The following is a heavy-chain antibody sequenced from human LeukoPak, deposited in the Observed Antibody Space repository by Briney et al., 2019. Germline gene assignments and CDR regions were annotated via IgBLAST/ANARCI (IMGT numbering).Heavy chain of an antibody. J-gene: IGHJ4*02. D-gene: IGHD2-21*01. CDR3: ARGHIVVVIASSGDFDY. Sequence: GGSLRLPCATSEFTFSAYAMNWVRQAPGKGLEWVGYISPTGSTMFYAGSVKGRFTISRDNSKNTLYLQMNSLRVEDTAVYYCARGHIVVVIASSGDFDYWGQGTLVTVSS. CDR1: EFTFSAYA. CDR2: ISPTGSTM. V-gene: IGHV3-48*01.